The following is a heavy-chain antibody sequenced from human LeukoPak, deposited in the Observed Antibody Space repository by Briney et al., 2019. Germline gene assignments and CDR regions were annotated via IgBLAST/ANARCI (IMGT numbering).Heavy chain of an antibody. Sequence: PGGSLRLSCAASGFTLSSYAMSWVRQGPGKGLEWVSAISVSGNTYHADSVKGRFTISRDSSKNTVYLQMNSLRAEDTAVYYCAKGGSYRSQPYFDYWGQGTLVTVSS. CDR2: ISVSGNT. D-gene: IGHD3-16*02. V-gene: IGHV3-23*01. CDR3: AKGGSYRSQPYFDY. CDR1: GFTLSSYA. J-gene: IGHJ4*02.